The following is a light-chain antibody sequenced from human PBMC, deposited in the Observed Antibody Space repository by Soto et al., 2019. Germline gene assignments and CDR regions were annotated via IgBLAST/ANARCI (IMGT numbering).Light chain of an antibody. V-gene: IGKV1-39*01. CDR3: NQKYSDPAT. J-gene: IGKJ4*02. Sequence: DIQMTQSPSSLSVAPGDIVTVTCRASQTISTNLNWYQQKPGNAPNLLISAASSLQSGVPSRFRGSGSGTEFTLTISTRQAEDCATYYCNQKYSDPATFGGGTKVEI. CDR2: AAS. CDR1: QTISTN.